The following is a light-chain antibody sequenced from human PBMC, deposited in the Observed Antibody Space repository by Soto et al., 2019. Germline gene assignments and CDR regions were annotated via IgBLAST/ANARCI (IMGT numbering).Light chain of an antibody. CDR2: GAS. J-gene: IGKJ3*01. Sequence: IVLTQSPGTLSLSPGERATLSCRASQSVSSSYLAWYQQKPGQAPRLLIYGASSRATGIPDRFSGSGSGTDFTLTISRLEPEDFAVYYCQQYGSSPRFTVGPGTKVDIK. V-gene: IGKV3-20*01. CDR1: QSVSSSY. CDR3: QQYGSSPRFT.